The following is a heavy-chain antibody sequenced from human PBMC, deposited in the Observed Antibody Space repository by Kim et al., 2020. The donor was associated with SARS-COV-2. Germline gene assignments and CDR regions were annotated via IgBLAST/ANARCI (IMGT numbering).Heavy chain of an antibody. D-gene: IGHD6-13*01. Sequence: STYDADSVKCRFTISRDKSKNTLYLEMNSLRHEDTAAYYCAKDGAAGDFEYWGQGTLVTVSS. J-gene: IGHJ4*02. V-gene: IGHV3-23*01. CDR2: ST. CDR3: AKDGAAGDFEY.